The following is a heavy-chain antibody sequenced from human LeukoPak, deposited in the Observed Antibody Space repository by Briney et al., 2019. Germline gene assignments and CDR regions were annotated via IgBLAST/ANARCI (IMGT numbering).Heavy chain of an antibody. CDR3: ARHKEGFYYYMDV. Sequence: ALVKVSCKASGYTFTSYDINWVRQATGQGLEWMGWMNPNSGNTSYAQKSQGRVTITRNTSISTAYMELSSLRSEDTAVYYCARHKEGFYYYMDVWGKGTTVTVSS. V-gene: IGHV1-8*03. CDR2: MNPNSGNT. J-gene: IGHJ6*03. CDR1: GYTFTSYD.